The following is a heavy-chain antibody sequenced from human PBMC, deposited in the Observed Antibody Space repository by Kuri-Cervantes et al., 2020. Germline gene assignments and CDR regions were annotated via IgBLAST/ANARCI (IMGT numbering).Heavy chain of an antibody. CDR1: GFTFSSHG. CDR3: AKAESQSSGWYGYYYGMDV. J-gene: IGHJ6*02. D-gene: IGHD6-19*01. Sequence: GGSLRLSCAASGFTFSSHGMHWVRQAPGKGLEWVAVIWYDGSNKYYADSVKGRFTISRDNSKNTLYLQMNSLRAEDTAVYYCAKAESQSSGWYGYYYGMDVWGQGTTVTVSS. V-gene: IGHV3-30*02. CDR2: IWYDGSNK.